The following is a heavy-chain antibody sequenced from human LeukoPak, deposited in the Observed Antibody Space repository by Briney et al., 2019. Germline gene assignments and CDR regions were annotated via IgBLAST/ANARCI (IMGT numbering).Heavy chain of an antibody. CDR1: GGSISSSSYY. J-gene: IGHJ3*02. CDR2: IYYSGST. V-gene: IGHV4-39*07. CDR3: ARESLASLSPRGVYSYGYARGAFDI. D-gene: IGHD5-18*01. Sequence: SETLSLTCTVSGGSISSSSYYWGWIRQPPGKGLEWIGSIYYSGSTYYNPSLKSRVTISVDTSKNQFSLKLSSVTAADTAVYYCARESLASLSPRGVYSYGYARGAFDIWGQGTMVTVSS.